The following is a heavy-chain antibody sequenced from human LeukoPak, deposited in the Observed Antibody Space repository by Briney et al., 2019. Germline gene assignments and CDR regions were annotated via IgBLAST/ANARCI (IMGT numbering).Heavy chain of an antibody. D-gene: IGHD6-19*01. CDR2: INHSGST. J-gene: IGHJ4*02. V-gene: IGHV4-34*01. CDR1: GGSFSGYY. CDR3: ARLKYSSGWYGFDY. Sequence: PSETLSLTCAVYGGSFSGYYWSWIRQPPGKGLEWIGEINHSGSTNYNPSLKSRVTISVDTSKNQFSLKLSSVTAADTAVYYCARLKYSSGWYGFDYWGQGILVTVSS.